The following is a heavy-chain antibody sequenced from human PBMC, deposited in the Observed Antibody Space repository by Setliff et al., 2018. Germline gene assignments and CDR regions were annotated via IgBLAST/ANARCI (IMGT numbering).Heavy chain of an antibody. CDR3: ARVDFTMLQGVLGQ. D-gene: IGHD3-10*01. CDR2: VYFNGYT. J-gene: IGHJ1*01. V-gene: IGHV4-39*07. CDR1: GGSISSSSYY. Sequence: PSETLSLTCTVSGGSISSSSYYWGWIRQPPGKGLEWLGSVYFNGYTYYNPSLSGRVTISIDTSKNQFSLRLTSVTAADTAVYYCARVDFTMLQGVLGQWGQGTLVTVSS.